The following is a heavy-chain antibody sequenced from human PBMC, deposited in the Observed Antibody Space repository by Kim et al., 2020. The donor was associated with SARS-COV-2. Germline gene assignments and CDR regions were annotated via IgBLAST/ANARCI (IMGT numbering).Heavy chain of an antibody. D-gene: IGHD5-12*01. J-gene: IGHJ5*01. CDR2: FVPHFGTA. CDR1: GGTFRSYG. V-gene: IGHV1-69*13. CDR3: ATGYSASDFGS. Sequence: SVKVSCKVSGGTFRSYGISWLRQAPGQRPEWMGNFVPHFGTAKYAQKFRDRVTITEDESTSAVYMELRSLRFEDTAMYYCATGYSASDFGSWGQGTLASVSS.